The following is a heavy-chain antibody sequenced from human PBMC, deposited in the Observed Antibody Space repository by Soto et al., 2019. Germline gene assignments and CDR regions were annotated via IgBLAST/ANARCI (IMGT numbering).Heavy chain of an antibody. D-gene: IGHD1-26*01. V-gene: IGHV3-23*01. CDR2: ISGSGGST. Sequence: VGSLRLSCAASGFTFSSYAMSWVRQAPGKGLEWVSAISGSGGSTYYADSVKGRFTISRDNSKNTLYLQMNSLGAEDTAVYYCAKDRSRLTHGMNWFDPWGQGTLVTVSS. CDR3: AKDRSRLTHGMNWFDP. CDR1: GFTFSSYA. J-gene: IGHJ5*02.